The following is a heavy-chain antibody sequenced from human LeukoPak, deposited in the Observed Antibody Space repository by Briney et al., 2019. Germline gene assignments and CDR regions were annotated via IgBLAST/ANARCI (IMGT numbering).Heavy chain of an antibody. CDR2: INPSSGST. J-gene: IGHJ4*02. V-gene: IGHV1-46*01. CDR1: GYTFTTYY. D-gene: IGHD5-18*01. CDR3: ARVLGAHRYGSIDH. Sequence: ASVNVSCKASGYTFTTYYMHWVRQAPGQGLEWMGIINPSSGSTSYAQKFQGRVTMTRDTSTSTVYMELSSLRSEDTAIYYCARVLGAHRYGSIDHWGQGTLVTVSS.